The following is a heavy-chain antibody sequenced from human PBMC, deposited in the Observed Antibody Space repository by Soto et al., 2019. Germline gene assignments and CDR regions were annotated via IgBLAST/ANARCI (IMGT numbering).Heavy chain of an antibody. V-gene: IGHV6-1*01. Sequence: SQTLSLTCAITGDSVSSNSAGLSLFSQSPSRGLEWLGRTYYRSKWYYEYAVSVRGRITINPDTSKNQYSLQLNSVTPEDTAVYFCARGEQYSGRIFDYWGQGTLVTVSS. J-gene: IGHJ4*01. CDR3: ARGEQYSGRIFDY. CDR2: TYYRSKWYY. CDR1: GDSVSSNSAG. D-gene: IGHD1-26*01.